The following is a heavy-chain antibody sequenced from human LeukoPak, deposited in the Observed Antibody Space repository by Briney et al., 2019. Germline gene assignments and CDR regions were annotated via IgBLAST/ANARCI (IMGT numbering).Heavy chain of an antibody. CDR2: IIPIFGTA. Sequence: SVKVSCKASGGTFSSYAISWVRQAPGQGLEWMGGIIPIFGTANYAQKFQGRVTITADESTSTAYMELSSLRSEDTAVYYCARAYYYGSGRAPFDLWGRGTLVTVSS. J-gene: IGHJ2*01. CDR3: ARAYYYGSGRAPFDL. D-gene: IGHD3-10*01. V-gene: IGHV1-69*13. CDR1: GGTFSSYA.